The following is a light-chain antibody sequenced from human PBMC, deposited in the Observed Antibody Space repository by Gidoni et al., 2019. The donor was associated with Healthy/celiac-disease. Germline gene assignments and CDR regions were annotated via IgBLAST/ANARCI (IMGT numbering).Light chain of an antibody. CDR2: GAS. CDR1: QSVSSN. V-gene: IGKV3-15*01. J-gene: IGKJ2*01. CDR3: QQYNNWPLYT. Sequence: IVLTLSPATLSVSPGERATLSCRASQSVSSNLAWYQQKPGQAPRLLIYGASTRATGSPARFSGSGSGTEFTLTISSLQSEDFAVYYCQQYNNWPLYTFGQGTKLEIK.